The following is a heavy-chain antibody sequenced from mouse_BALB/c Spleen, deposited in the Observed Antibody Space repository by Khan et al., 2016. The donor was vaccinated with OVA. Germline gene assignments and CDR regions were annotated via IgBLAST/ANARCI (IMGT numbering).Heavy chain of an antibody. Sequence: EVELVESGGGLVQPGGSLKVSCAASGFTFSNYGMSWVRQTPDKRLELVATINSNGGSTYYPDSVKGRFTISRDNGKNTLYLQMSSLKSEDTAMYYWSRDGYYETYFDYWGQGTTLTVSS. V-gene: IGHV5-6-3*01. CDR2: INSNGGST. J-gene: IGHJ2*01. CDR3: SRDGYYETYFDY. D-gene: IGHD2-3*01. CDR1: GFTFSNYG.